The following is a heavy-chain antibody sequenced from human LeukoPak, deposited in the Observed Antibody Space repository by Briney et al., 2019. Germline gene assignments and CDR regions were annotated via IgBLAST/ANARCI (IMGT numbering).Heavy chain of an antibody. Sequence: PGGSLRPSCAASGFTFSSCTMNWVRQAPGKGLEWVSSISSSSSYKYYADSLKGRFTISRDNSKDTLYLQMNSLRAEDTAVYYCAKDRLGYCSSTTCYGFDYWGQGTLVTVSS. D-gene: IGHD2-2*01. CDR1: GFTFSSCT. V-gene: IGHV3-21*01. CDR2: ISSSSSYK. J-gene: IGHJ4*02. CDR3: AKDRLGYCSSTTCYGFDY.